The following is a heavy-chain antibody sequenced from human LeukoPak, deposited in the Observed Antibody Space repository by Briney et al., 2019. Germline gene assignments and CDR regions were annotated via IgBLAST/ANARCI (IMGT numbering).Heavy chain of an antibody. CDR1: GGSISSSSYY. CDR2: LYYSGST. Sequence: SETPSLTCTVSGGSISSSSYYWGWIRQPPGKGREWIGSLYYSGSTYYNPSLKSRVTISVDTSKNQFPLKLSSVTAADTAVYYCARVYSYGTGGRGYYFDYWGQGTLVTVSS. D-gene: IGHD3-10*01. J-gene: IGHJ4*02. CDR3: ARVYSYGTGGRGYYFDY. V-gene: IGHV4-39*01.